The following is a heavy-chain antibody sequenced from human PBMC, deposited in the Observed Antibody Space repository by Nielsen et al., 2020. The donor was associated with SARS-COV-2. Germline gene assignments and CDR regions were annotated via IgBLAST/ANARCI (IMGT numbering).Heavy chain of an antibody. V-gene: IGHV3-7*03. D-gene: IGHD6-19*01. CDR1: EFTFTTYW. CDR2: IKQDGSEK. CDR3: APANVAVTGKEGALDY. J-gene: IGHJ4*02. Sequence: GESLKISCAASEFTFTTYWMSWVRQAPGKGLEWVANIKQDGSEKYYVDSVKGRFIISRDNAKNSLYLQMNSLRAEDTAVYYCAPANVAVTGKEGALDYWGQGTLVTVSS.